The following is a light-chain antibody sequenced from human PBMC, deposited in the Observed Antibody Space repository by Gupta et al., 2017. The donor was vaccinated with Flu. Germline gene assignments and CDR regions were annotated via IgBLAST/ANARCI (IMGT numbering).Light chain of an antibody. CDR3: QQYGSSPYS. Sequence: EIVLTQSPGTLSLSPVERDTISCWASQSVSSSYLAWYQQKPGQAPRLLIYGASSRATGIPDRFSGSGSGTDFTLTISRLEPEDFAVYYCQQYGSSPYSFGQGTKLEIK. CDR2: GAS. J-gene: IGKJ2*03. CDR1: QSVSSSY. V-gene: IGKV3-20*01.